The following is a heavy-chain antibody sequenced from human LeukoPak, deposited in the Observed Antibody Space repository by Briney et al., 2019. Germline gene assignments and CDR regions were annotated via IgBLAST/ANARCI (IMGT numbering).Heavy chain of an antibody. D-gene: IGHD1-1*01. J-gene: IGHJ4*02. CDR1: GYTFTGYY. CDR2: INPNSGGT. Sequence: GASVKVSCKASGYTFTGYYMHWVRQAPGQGLEWMGWINPNSGGTNYAQKFQGRVTMTRDTSISTAYMELSRLRSDDTAVYYCARDPGTTGTSFLLGGYWGQGTLVTVSS. CDR3: ARDPGTTGTSFLLGGY. V-gene: IGHV1-2*02.